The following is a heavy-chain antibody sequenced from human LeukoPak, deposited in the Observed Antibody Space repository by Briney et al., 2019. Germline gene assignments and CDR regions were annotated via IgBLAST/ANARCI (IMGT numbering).Heavy chain of an antibody. CDR2: INPNSGGT. D-gene: IGHD3-16*01. Sequence: ASVKVSCKASGYTFTGYYIHWVRPAPGQGLEWMGWINPNSGGTNYAQKFQGRVAMTSDTSISTAYMELSGLRSDDTAVYYCAREFSTFSDPLDYWGQGTLVTVSS. V-gene: IGHV1-2*02. CDR3: AREFSTFSDPLDY. CDR1: GYTFTGYY. J-gene: IGHJ4*02.